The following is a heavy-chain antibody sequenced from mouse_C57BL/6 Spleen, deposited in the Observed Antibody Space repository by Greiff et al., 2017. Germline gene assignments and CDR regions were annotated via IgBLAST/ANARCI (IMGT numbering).Heavy chain of an antibody. Sequence: QLQQSGPELVKPGASVKISCKASGYAFSSSWMNWVKQRPGKGLEWIGRIYPGDGDTNYNGKFKGKATLTADKSSSTAYMQLSSLTSEDSAVYFCARRDSSYDYWGQGTTLTVAS. J-gene: IGHJ2*01. CDR2: IYPGDGDT. CDR1: GYAFSSSW. D-gene: IGHD1-1*01. CDR3: ARRDSSYDY. V-gene: IGHV1-82*01.